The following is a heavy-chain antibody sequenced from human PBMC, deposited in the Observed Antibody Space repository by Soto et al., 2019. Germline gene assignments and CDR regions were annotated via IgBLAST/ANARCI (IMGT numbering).Heavy chain of an antibody. V-gene: IGHV1-8*01. Sequence: GXSGKVSFKASGYTFTSCDINWVRQATGQGLEWMGWMNPNSGNTGYAQKFQGRVTMTRNTSISTAYMELSSLRSEDTAVYYCARGYCSSTSCYYYYYYYGMDVWGQGTTVTVSS. CDR1: GYTFTSCD. CDR2: MNPNSGNT. CDR3: ARGYCSSTSCYYYYYYYGMDV. J-gene: IGHJ6*02. D-gene: IGHD2-2*01.